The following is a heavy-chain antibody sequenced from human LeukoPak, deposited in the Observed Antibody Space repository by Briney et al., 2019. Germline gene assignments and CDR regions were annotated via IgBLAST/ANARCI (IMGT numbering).Heavy chain of an antibody. D-gene: IGHD2-2*01. J-gene: IGHJ5*02. V-gene: IGHV4-34*01. Sequence: PSETLSLTCAVYGGSFSGYYWSWIRQPPGKGREWIGEINHSGSTNYNPSLKSRVTISVDTSKNQFSLKLSSVTAADTAVYYCARGPDCSSTSCPNWFDPWGQGTLVTVSS. CDR1: GGSFSGYY. CDR3: ARGPDCSSTSCPNWFDP. CDR2: INHSGST.